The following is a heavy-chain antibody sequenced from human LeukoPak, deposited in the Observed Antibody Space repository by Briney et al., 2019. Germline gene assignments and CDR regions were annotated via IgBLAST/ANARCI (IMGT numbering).Heavy chain of an antibody. CDR1: GFTFSSNA. D-gene: IGHD7-27*01. V-gene: IGHV3-23*01. Sequence: GGSLRLSCAASGFTFSSNAMNWVRQAPGKGLEWASGISGSGGSTYYADSVKGRFTISRDDSKNTLYLQMNSLRAEDTAIYYCAKDIRGDYYYYYVLDVWGQGTTVTVSS. J-gene: IGHJ6*02. CDR2: ISGSGGST. CDR3: AKDIRGDYYYYYVLDV.